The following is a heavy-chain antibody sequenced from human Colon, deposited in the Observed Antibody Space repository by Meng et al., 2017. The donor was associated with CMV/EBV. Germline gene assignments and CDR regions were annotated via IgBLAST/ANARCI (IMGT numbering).Heavy chain of an antibody. CDR1: GFTFSEYA. V-gene: IGHV3-49*03. CDR2: IRTEGYGGTT. D-gene: IGHD3-22*01. J-gene: IGHJ4*02. Sequence: GGSLRLSCAASGFTFSEYAMTWFRQAPGKGLEWVGLIRTEGYGGTTEYAASVKCRFSISRDYSKSIAYLQVNRLQSDDTAVYYCTRVGIDRHDGNGYYYDYWGQGTLVTVSS. CDR3: TRVGIDRHDGNGYYYDY.